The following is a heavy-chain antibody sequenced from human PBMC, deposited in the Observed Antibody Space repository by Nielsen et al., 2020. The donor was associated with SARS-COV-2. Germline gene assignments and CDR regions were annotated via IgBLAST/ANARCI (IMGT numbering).Heavy chain of an antibody. CDR1: GFTFSSYS. J-gene: IGHJ1*01. Sequence: GSLRLSCAASGFTFSSYSMNWVRQAPGKGLEWVSSISSSSSYIYYADSVKGRFTISRDNAKNSLYLQMNSLRAEDTAVYYCARDMTTVVKYFQHWGQGTLVTVSS. V-gene: IGHV3-21*01. D-gene: IGHD4-23*01. CDR2: ISSSSSYI. CDR3: ARDMTTVVKYFQH.